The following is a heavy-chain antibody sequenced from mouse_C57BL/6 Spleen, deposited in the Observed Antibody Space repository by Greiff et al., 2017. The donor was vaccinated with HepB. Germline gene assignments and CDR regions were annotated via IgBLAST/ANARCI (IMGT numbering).Heavy chain of an antibody. D-gene: IGHD2-3*01. CDR2: IYPGDGDT. Sequence: QVQLQQSGPELVKPGASVKISCKASGYAFSSSWMNWVKQRPGKGLEWIGRIYPGDGDTTYNGKFKGKATLTADKSSSTAYMQLSSLTSDDSAVYFCARGGDGYFLAMDYWGQGTSVTVSS. CDR3: ARGGDGYFLAMDY. J-gene: IGHJ4*01. V-gene: IGHV1-82*01. CDR1: GYAFSSSW.